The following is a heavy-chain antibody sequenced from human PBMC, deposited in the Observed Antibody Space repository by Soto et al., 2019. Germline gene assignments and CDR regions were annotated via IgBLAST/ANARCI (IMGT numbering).Heavy chain of an antibody. CDR2: ISETGSGT. CDR3: AKDRLAGNFDY. J-gene: IGHJ4*02. V-gene: IGHV3-23*01. Sequence: GGPLRLSCSASGFIFSDYAMHWVRQAPGKGLEWVANISETGSGTYYADSVKGRFTISRDNSKNTLYLQMNGLRVEDTAVYYCAKDRLAGNFDYWGQGTQVTVSS. CDR1: GFIFSDYA.